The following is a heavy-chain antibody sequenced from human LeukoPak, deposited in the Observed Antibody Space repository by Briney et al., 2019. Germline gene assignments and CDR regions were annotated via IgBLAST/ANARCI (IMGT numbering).Heavy chain of an antibody. V-gene: IGHV4-61*02. J-gene: IGHJ4*02. Sequence: PSQTLSLTCTVSGGSISSGSYYWSWIRQPAGKGLEWIGRIYTSGSTYYSPSLKSRVTISVDTSKNQFSLKLTSVTAADTAVYYCARRKGFGEGYFDSWGQGTLVTVSS. CDR1: GGSISSGSYY. CDR3: ARRKGFGEGYFDS. CDR2: IYTSGST. D-gene: IGHD3-10*01.